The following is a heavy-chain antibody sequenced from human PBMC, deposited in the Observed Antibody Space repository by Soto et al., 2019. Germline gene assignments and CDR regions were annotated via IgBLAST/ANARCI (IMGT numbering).Heavy chain of an antibody. Sequence: APVKVSCKASGYTFTSYGISWVRQAPGQGLEWMGWISAYNGNTNYAQKLQGRVTMTTDTSTSTAYMELRSLRSDDTAVYYCARDVPFWSGYLDAFDIWGQGTMVTVSS. CDR2: ISAYNGNT. V-gene: IGHV1-18*04. CDR3: ARDVPFWSGYLDAFDI. CDR1: GYTFTSYG. J-gene: IGHJ3*02. D-gene: IGHD3-3*01.